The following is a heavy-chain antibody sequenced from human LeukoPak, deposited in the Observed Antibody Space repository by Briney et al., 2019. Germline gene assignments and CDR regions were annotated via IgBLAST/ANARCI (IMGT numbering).Heavy chain of an antibody. CDR3: ARDLEMASITSAFDI. CDR1: GGSFSGYY. CDR2: ISSSGSSI. Sequence: LSLTCAVYGGSFSGYYWSWIRQAPGKGLEWVSYISSSGSSIYYADSVKGRFTISRDNAKNSLYLQMNSLRAEDTAVYYCARDLEMASITSAFDIWGRGTMVIVSS. V-gene: IGHV3-11*01. D-gene: IGHD5-24*01. J-gene: IGHJ3*02.